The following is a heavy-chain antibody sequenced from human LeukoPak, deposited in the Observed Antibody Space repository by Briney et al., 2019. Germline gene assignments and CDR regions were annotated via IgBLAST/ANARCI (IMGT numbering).Heavy chain of an antibody. CDR2: INHSGST. V-gene: IGHV4-34*01. CDR1: GGSISSYY. J-gene: IGHJ4*02. CDR3: ARKTRSFDY. Sequence: SETLSLTCTVSGGSISSYYWSWIRQPPGKGLEWIGEINHSGSTNYNPSLKSRVTISVDTSKNQFSLKLSSVTAADTAVYYCARKTRSFDYWGQGTLVTVSS.